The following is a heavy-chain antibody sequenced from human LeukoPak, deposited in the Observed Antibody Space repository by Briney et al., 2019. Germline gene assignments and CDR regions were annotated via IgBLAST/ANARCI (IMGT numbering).Heavy chain of an antibody. Sequence: GGSLRLSCAASGFTFSSYGMHWVRQAPGKGLEWVAVISYDGSNKYYADSVKGRFTISRDNSKNTLYLQMNSLRAEDTAVYYCARGGGGSYQGGLDYWGQGTLVTVSS. CDR1: GFTFSSYG. V-gene: IGHV3-30*03. J-gene: IGHJ4*02. CDR3: ARGGGGSYQGGLDY. CDR2: ISYDGSNK. D-gene: IGHD1-26*01.